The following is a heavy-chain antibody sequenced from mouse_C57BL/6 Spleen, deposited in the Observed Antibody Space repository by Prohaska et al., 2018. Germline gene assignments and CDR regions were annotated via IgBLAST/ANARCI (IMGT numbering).Heavy chain of an antibody. Sequence: EVQLQQSGPELVKPGDSVKISCKASGYSFTGYFMNCVMQSHGKSIEWIGRINPYNGDTFYNQKFKGKATLTVDKSSSTAHMELRSLTSEDSAVYYCARSHYYGSSVYYAMDYWGQGTSVTVSS. CDR1: GYSFTGYF. CDR2: INPYNGDT. J-gene: IGHJ4*01. CDR3: ARSHYYGSSVYYAMDY. V-gene: IGHV1-20*01. D-gene: IGHD1-1*01.